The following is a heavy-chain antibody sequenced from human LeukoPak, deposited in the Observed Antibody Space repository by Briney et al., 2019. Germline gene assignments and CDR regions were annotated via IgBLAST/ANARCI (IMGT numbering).Heavy chain of an antibody. V-gene: IGHV3-74*01. D-gene: IGHD2-15*01. CDR1: GFTFTRHW. CDR2: ITSDGSST. Sequence: PVGSLRLSCAVSGFTFTRHWMHWVRQVPGKGLVWVSRITSDGSSTRYADSVKGRFTISRDNAKNTLYLQMNSLRAEDTAVYYCARERYSSGPDGFDIWGQGTMVTVSS. J-gene: IGHJ3*02. CDR3: ARERYSSGPDGFDI.